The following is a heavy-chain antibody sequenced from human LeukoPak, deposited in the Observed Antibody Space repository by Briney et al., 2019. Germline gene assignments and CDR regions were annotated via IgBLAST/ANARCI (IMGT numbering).Heavy chain of an antibody. D-gene: IGHD3-3*01. J-gene: IGHJ4*02. CDR1: GFTFDDYG. CDR3: AREYLKYYDFWSGYTY. Sequence: GGSLRLSCAASGFTFDDYGMSWVRQAPGKGLEWVSGINWNGGSTGYADSVKGRFTISRDNAKNSLYLQMNSLRAEDTASYYCAREYLKYYDFWSGYTYWGQGTLVTVSS. V-gene: IGHV3-20*04. CDR2: INWNGGST.